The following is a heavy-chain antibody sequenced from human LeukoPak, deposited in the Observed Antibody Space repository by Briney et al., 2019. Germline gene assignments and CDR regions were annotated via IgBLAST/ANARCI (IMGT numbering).Heavy chain of an antibody. CDR3: ARDPESNWGWDLDY. V-gene: IGHV3-48*01. Sequence: GGSLSLSCAASGFTVSSYSMNWVRQVPGKGLEWVSHISSSGSMIWYGESVKGRFTISRDSAKNSLHLQMNSLRAEDTAVYYCARDPESNWGWDLDYWGQGTLVTVSS. D-gene: IGHD7-27*01. CDR1: GFTVSSYS. J-gene: IGHJ4*02. CDR2: ISSSGSMI.